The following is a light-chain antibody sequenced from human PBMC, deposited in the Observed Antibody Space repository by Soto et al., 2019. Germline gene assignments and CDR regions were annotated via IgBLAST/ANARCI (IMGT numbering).Light chain of an antibody. CDR2: DAS. CDR3: QQFNSHVT. J-gene: IGKJ5*01. Sequence: AIQLTQSPSSLSASVGDRVTITCRASQGISSALAWYQQKPGKAPKLLIYDASSLESGVPSRFSGSGSGTDFTLTIISLQPEDFATYYCQQFNSHVTFGQGTRLEIK. CDR1: QGISSA. V-gene: IGKV1-13*02.